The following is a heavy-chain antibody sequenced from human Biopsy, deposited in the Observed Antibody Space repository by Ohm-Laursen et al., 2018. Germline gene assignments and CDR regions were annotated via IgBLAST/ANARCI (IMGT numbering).Heavy chain of an antibody. CDR1: GFTFSTYT. D-gene: IGHD6-6*01. J-gene: IGHJ4*02. Sequence: SLRLSCAASGFTFSTYTMTWVRQAPGKGLEWVSSISRTSDFIYYADSVMGRFTISRDNAKNSVDLQMNSLRAEGTAVYFCARERGWKSISTIDYWGQGTLVTVSS. V-gene: IGHV3-21*01. CDR3: ARERGWKSISTIDY. CDR2: ISRTSDFI.